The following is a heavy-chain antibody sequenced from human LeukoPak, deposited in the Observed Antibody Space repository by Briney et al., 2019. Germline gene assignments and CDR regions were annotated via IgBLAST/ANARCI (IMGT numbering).Heavy chain of an antibody. CDR3: VKDRTGTYTLDY. D-gene: IGHD3-10*01. J-gene: IGHJ4*02. Sequence: GGSLRLSCAATGFTFSNYAIHWGRQAPGKGLEWVAFISDDGSRQHYADSVKGRFTISRDNSKNTLNLQMNSLRAEDTAVYYCVKDRTGTYTLDYWGQGTLVTVSP. CDR1: GFTFSNYA. CDR2: ISDDGSRQ. V-gene: IGHV3-30-3*01.